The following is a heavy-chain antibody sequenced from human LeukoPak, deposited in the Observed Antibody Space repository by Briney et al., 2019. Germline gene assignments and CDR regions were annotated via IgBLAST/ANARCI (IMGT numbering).Heavy chain of an antibody. CDR1: GYTFTGYY. V-gene: IGHV1-2*06. Sequence: ASVTVSCTASGYTFTGYYMHWVRQAPGQGLEWMGRINPNSGGTNYAQKFQGRVTMTRDTSISTTYMELSRLRSDDTAVYYCARDRAIIVGATPGIGYWGQGTLVTVS. CDR2: INPNSGGT. D-gene: IGHD1-26*01. CDR3: ARDRAIIVGATPGIGY. J-gene: IGHJ4*02.